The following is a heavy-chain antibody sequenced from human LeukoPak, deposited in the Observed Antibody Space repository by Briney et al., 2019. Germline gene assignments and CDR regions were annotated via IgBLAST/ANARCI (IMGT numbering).Heavy chain of an antibody. CDR1: GFTFSTYG. J-gene: IGHJ6*03. CDR2: IRYDGSNK. D-gene: IGHD5-18*01. CDR3: AKVGGQLWFPGAYYYMDV. Sequence: GGSLRLSCAASGFTFSTYGMHWVRQAPGKGLEWVAFIRYDGSNKYYADSVKGRFTISRDNSKNTLYLQMSSLRAEDTAVYYCAKVGGQLWFPGAYYYMDVWGKGTTVTISS. V-gene: IGHV3-30*02.